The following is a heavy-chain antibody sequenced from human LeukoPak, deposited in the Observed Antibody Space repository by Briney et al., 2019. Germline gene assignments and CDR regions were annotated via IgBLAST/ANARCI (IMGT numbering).Heavy chain of an antibody. CDR3: ARDHGGVNFDY. Sequence: GGSLRLSCAASGFTVCNNYMSWVRQAPGKGLEWVSVIYSGGSTYYADSVKGRFTISRDNSKNTPYLQMNSLRAEDTAVYYCARDHGGVNFDYWGQGTLVTVSS. D-gene: IGHD3-3*01. J-gene: IGHJ4*02. CDR2: IYSGGST. CDR1: GFTVCNNY. V-gene: IGHV3-53*01.